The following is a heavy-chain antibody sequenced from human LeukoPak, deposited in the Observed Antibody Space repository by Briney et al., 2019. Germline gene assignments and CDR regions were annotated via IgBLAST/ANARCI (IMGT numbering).Heavy chain of an antibody. Sequence: ASVKVSCKASGYTFTSYDINWVRQATGQGLEWMGWMNPNSGNTGYAQKFQGRVTMTRNTSISTAYMELSSLRSEDTAVYYCARGRCSGGSCYSDYYCYYGMDVWGQGTTVTVSS. CDR2: MNPNSGNT. D-gene: IGHD2-15*01. J-gene: IGHJ6*02. V-gene: IGHV1-8*01. CDR1: GYTFTSYD. CDR3: ARGRCSGGSCYSDYYCYYGMDV.